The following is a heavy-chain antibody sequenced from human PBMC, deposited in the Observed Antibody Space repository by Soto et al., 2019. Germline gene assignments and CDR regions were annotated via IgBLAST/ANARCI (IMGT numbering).Heavy chain of an antibody. Sequence: VGSLRLSCAASGFTFSSYAMHWVRQAPGKGLEWVAVISYDGSNKYYADSVKGRFTISRDNSKNTLYLQMNSLRAEDTAVYYCAGDRRHGYNNYIDYWGQGTLVTVSS. CDR1: GFTFSSYA. J-gene: IGHJ4*02. D-gene: IGHD5-12*01. V-gene: IGHV3-30-3*01. CDR3: AGDRRHGYNNYIDY. CDR2: ISYDGSNK.